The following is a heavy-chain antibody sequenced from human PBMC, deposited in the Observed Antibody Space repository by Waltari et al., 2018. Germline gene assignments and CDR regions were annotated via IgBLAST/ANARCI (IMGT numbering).Heavy chain of an antibody. D-gene: IGHD6-6*01. J-gene: IGHJ4*02. V-gene: IGHV3-23*01. CDR1: GFAFRSYA. CDR3: AKGTPVRGRPSIPDS. CDR2: LAGSSDYI. Sequence: EVQLLESGGGLVQPGGSLRLSCAASGFAFRSYALGWVRQAPGKGMEWVSALAGSSDYIFYADSVKGRFTISRDNSKNTLYLQMNSLRGEDTAIYYCAKGTPVRGRPSIPDSWGQGTLVIVSS.